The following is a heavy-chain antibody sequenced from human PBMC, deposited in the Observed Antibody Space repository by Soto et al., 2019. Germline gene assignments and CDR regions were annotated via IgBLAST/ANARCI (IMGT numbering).Heavy chain of an antibody. CDR3: AKDKILPATIYGGAYNCFDP. CDR1: GYTFTDFF. Sequence: ASVKVSCKAYGYTFTDFFLHWLRQAPGQGLEWMGWINPNSGATNYAQKFQGRVTMTRDTSVNTAYMELSRLRSDGTAVYYCAKDKILPATIYGGAYNCFDPWGQGTLVTVSS. CDR2: INPNSGAT. V-gene: IGHV1-2*02. J-gene: IGHJ5*02. D-gene: IGHD5-12*01.